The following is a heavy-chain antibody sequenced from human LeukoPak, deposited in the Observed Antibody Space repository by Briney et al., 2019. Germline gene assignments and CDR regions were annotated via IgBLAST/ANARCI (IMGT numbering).Heavy chain of an antibody. CDR2: IGTSSTTI. V-gene: IGHV3-48*04. Sequence: PGGSLRLSCAASGFTFSSYTMNWVRQPPGKGLEWVSNIGTSSTTIYYADSVKGRFTISRDNAKNSLYLQMNSLRVEDTALYYCARVRSVGGNPHAFNIWGQGTMVTVSS. J-gene: IGHJ3*02. D-gene: IGHD4-23*01. CDR3: ARVRSVGGNPHAFNI. CDR1: GFTFSSYT.